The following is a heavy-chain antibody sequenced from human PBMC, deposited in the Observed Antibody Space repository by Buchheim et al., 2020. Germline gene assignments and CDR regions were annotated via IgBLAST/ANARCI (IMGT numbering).Heavy chain of an antibody. CDR1: GFTFSSYG. CDR3: AKDRRWLQVNGDYYFDY. D-gene: IGHD5-24*01. J-gene: IGHJ4*02. Sequence: QVQLVESGGGVVQPGRSLRLSCAASGFTFSSYGMHWVRQAPGKGLEWVAVISYDGSNKYYADSVKGRFTISRDNSKNTLYLQMNSLRAEDTAVYYCAKDRRWLQVNGDYYFDYWGQGTL. CDR2: ISYDGSNK. V-gene: IGHV3-30*18.